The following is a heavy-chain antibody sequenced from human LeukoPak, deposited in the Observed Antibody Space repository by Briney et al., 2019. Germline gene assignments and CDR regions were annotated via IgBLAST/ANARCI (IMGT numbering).Heavy chain of an antibody. CDR2: IIPIFGTA. CDR3: AREFAVAAGGFDP. CDR1: GGTFSSYA. J-gene: IGHJ5*02. D-gene: IGHD2-8*02. Sequence: SVKVSCKASGGTFSSYAISWVRQAPGQGLEWMGGIIPIFGTANYAQKFQGRVTITAGESTSTAYMELSSLRSEDTAVYYCAREFAVAAGGFDPWGQGTLVTVSS. V-gene: IGHV1-69*13.